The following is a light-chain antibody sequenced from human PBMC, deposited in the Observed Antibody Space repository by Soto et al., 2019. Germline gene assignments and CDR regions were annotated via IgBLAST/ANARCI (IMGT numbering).Light chain of an antibody. CDR3: AEWDDTLSGTYVV. CDR2: TNN. J-gene: IGLJ2*01. V-gene: IGLV1-47*01. Sequence: QSVLTQPPSASGTPGQRVTISCSGSSSNIGSNYVYWYQQLPGTAPKLLIYTNNQRPSGVADRVSGSKSGTSASLAISGLRSEDEAEYYGAEWDDTLSGTYVVFGGGTKLTVL. CDR1: SSNIGSNY.